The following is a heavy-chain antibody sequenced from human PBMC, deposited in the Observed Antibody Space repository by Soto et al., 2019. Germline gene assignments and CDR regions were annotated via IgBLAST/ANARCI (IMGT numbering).Heavy chain of an antibody. CDR2: MNPNSGNT. CDR1: GYTFTSYD. V-gene: IGHV1-8*01. CDR3: ARGSTGTTSMDV. Sequence: QVQLVQSGAEVKKPVASVKVSCKASGYTFTSYDINWVRQATGQGPEWMGWMNPNSGNTGYAQKCQGRVTMTMNTSLSTAYIELSSLRSADTAVYYCARGSTGTTSMDVWGQGTTVTVSS. J-gene: IGHJ6*02. D-gene: IGHD1-1*01.